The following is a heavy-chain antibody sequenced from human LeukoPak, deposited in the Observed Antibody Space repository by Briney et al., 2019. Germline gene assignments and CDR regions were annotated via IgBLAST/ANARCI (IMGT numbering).Heavy chain of an antibody. CDR1: GFIFSDYS. CDR3: ARYFPALAAFDI. D-gene: IGHD3-9*01. CDR2: INSDGSST. V-gene: IGHV3-74*01. Sequence: PGGSLTLSCAASGFIFSDYSMTWVRQAPGKGLERVSRINSDGSSTSYADSVKGRFTISRDNAKNTLYLQMNSLRAEDTAVYYCARYFPALAAFDIWGQGTMVTVSS. J-gene: IGHJ3*02.